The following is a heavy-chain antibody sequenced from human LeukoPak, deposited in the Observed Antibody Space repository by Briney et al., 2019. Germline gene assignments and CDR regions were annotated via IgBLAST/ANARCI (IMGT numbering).Heavy chain of an antibody. CDR3: AKGFYAGSRLDAFDI. V-gene: IGHV3-21*04. CDR2: ISSSSSYI. CDR1: GFTFSSYE. D-gene: IGHD2/OR15-2a*01. J-gene: IGHJ3*02. Sequence: PGGSLRLSCAASGFTFSSYEMNWVRQAPGKGLEWVSSISSSSSYIYYADSVKGRFTISRDNAKNSLYLQMNSLRAEDTAVYYCAKGFYAGSRLDAFDIWGQGTMVTVSS.